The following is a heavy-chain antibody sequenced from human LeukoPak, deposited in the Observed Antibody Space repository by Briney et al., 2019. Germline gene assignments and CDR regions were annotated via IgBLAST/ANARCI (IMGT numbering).Heavy chain of an antibody. Sequence: GGSLRLSCAASGFTFSNAWMSWVRQAPGKGLEWVGRIKSKTDGGTTDYAAPVKGRFTSSRDDSKNTMYLQMNSLKTEDTAVYYCATDQGYGSGSYYWFDPWGQGTLVTVSS. J-gene: IGHJ5*02. CDR2: IKSKTDGGTT. V-gene: IGHV3-15*01. CDR3: ATDQGYGSGSYYWFDP. D-gene: IGHD3-10*01. CDR1: GFTFSNAW.